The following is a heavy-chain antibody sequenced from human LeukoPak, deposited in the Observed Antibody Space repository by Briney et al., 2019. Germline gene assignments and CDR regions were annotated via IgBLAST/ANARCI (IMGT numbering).Heavy chain of an antibody. D-gene: IGHD3-22*01. Sequence: ASVKVSCKASGGTFSSYAISWVRQAPGQGLEWMGGIIPIFGTANYAQKFQGRVTITADESTSTAYMELSSLRSEDTAVYYCARGPPGYYFDYWGQGTLDTVSS. J-gene: IGHJ4*02. CDR1: GGTFSSYA. V-gene: IGHV1-69*13. CDR3: ARGPPGYYFDY. CDR2: IIPIFGTA.